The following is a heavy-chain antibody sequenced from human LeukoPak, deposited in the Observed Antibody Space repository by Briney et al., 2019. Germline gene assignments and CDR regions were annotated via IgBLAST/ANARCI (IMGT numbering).Heavy chain of an antibody. J-gene: IGHJ4*02. CDR2: ISGSGGST. CDR1: GFTFSSYA. V-gene: IGHV3-23*01. Sequence: GGSLRLSCAASGFTFSSYAMSWVRQAPGKGLEWVSAISGSGGSTYYADSVEGRFTISRDNSKNTLYQQMNSLRAEDTAVYYCAKRSGYYGHFDYWGQGTLVTVSS. D-gene: IGHD3-22*01. CDR3: AKRSGYYGHFDY.